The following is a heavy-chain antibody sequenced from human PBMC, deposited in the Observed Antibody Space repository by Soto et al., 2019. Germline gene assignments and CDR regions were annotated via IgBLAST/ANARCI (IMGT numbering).Heavy chain of an antibody. J-gene: IGHJ4*02. D-gene: IGHD4-4*01. CDR2: IRSKANSYAT. V-gene: IGHV3-73*01. Sequence: GGSLRLSCAASGFTFSGSAMHWVRQASGKGLEWVGRIRSKANSYATAYAAPVKGRFTISRDDSRSTLYLQMNSLKNEDTAVYYCTTDLPTLRPQVDYWGQGTLVTVSS. CDR3: TTDLPTLRPQVDY. CDR1: GFTFSGSA.